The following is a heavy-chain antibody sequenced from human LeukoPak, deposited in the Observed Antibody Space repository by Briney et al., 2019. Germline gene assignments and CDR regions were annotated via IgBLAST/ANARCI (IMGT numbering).Heavy chain of an antibody. J-gene: IGHJ4*02. D-gene: IGHD3-3*01. CDR1: GFAFSGTW. V-gene: IGHV3-15*01. CDR3: TTEFWYYFNN. Sequence: PGGSLRLSCAGSGFAFSGTWLNWVRQAPGQGLEWVGRINTRTDGATTTYAARVKGRFTISRDDSKSTLYLEMNSLKTEDTAVYYCTTEFWYYFNNWGQGTLVTVSS. CDR2: INTRTDGATT.